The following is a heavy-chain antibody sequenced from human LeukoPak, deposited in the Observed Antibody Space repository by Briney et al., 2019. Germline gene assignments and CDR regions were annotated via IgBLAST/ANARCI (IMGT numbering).Heavy chain of an antibody. V-gene: IGHV3-9*01. CDR3: AKDGSSGSHYYYGMDV. CDR1: GFTFDDYA. J-gene: IGHJ6*02. CDR2: ISWNSGSI. D-gene: IGHD6-19*01. Sequence: PGGSLRLSCAASGFTFDDYAMHWVRQAPGKGLEWVSGISWNSGSIGYADSVEGRFTISRDNAKNSLYLQMNSLRPEDTALYYCAKDGSSGSHYYYGMDVWGQGTTVTVSS.